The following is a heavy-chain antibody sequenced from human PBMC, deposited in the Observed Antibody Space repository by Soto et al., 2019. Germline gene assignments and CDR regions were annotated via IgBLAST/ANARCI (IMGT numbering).Heavy chain of an antibody. CDR2: LSGGGSTT. V-gene: IGHV3-23*01. CDR1: VFTFSLSA. CDR3: AKGPEYDILTGCDY. J-gene: IGHJ4*02. D-gene: IGHD3-9*01. Sequence: EVKLLESGGGFVQPGESLRLSCAASVFTFSLSAMSWVRQAPGRGRDWGSSLSGGGSTTDYADSVKGRFTISRDNSKNTVHLKMNSLRAEDTAVYYCAKGPEYDILTGCDYWGQGALVTVSS.